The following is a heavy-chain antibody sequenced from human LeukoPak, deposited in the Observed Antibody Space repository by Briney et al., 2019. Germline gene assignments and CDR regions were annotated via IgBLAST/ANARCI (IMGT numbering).Heavy chain of an antibody. V-gene: IGHV3-30-3*01. CDR2: ISYDGSNK. D-gene: IGHD3-3*01. CDR1: GFTFSSYA. Sequence: GGSLRLSCAASGFTFSSYAMHWVRQAPGKGLEWVAVISYDGSNKYYADSVKGRFTISRDNSKNTLYLQMNSLRAEDTAVYYCARLRFLEWLLPDDYWGQGTLVTVSS. J-gene: IGHJ4*02. CDR3: ARLRFLEWLLPDDY.